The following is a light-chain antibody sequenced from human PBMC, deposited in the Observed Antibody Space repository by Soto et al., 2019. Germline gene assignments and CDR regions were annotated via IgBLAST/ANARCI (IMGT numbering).Light chain of an antibody. CDR2: GAS. CDR3: QQYNNWLT. V-gene: IGKV3-15*01. CDR1: QSISSK. J-gene: IGKJ1*01. Sequence: EIVMTQSPATLSVSPGERATLSCRASQSISSKLAWYQQKPGQAPRLLIYGASTRATGIPARFSGSGSGTEFTLTISSLQSEDFAVYYCQQYNNWLTFGQGTKVEIK.